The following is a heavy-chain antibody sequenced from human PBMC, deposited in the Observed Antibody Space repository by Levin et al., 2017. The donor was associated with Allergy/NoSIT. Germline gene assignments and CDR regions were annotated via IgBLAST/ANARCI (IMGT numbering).Heavy chain of an antibody. Sequence: TPSETLSLTCIVSGGSIRNYYWSWIRQPPGKGLEWVGYIYESGSTNYSPSLKSRVTISMDKSKNQFSLKLTSVTAADTGVYYCARWGAGGYSTERTFDYWGPGTLVTVSS. V-gene: IGHV4-59*01. D-gene: IGHD2-8*01. J-gene: IGHJ4*02. CDR2: IYESGST. CDR1: GGSIRNYY. CDR3: ARWGAGGYSTERTFDY.